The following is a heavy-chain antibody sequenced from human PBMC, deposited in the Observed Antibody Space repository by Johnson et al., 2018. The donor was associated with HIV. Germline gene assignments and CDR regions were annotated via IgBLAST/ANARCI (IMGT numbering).Heavy chain of an antibody. CDR3: ARDPLAPELPNAFDI. J-gene: IGHJ3*02. V-gene: IGHV3-30*04. D-gene: IGHD1-7*01. CDR2: ISDDGHNQ. Sequence: QVQLVESGGGLVQPGGSLRLSCAASGFTFNTYAMHWVRQAPGKGLEWVAVISDDGHNQYYAHSVKGRFTVSRDNSKNTLYLQMNSLGADDTAMYYCARDPLAPELPNAFDIWGQGTMVTVSS. CDR1: GFTFNTYA.